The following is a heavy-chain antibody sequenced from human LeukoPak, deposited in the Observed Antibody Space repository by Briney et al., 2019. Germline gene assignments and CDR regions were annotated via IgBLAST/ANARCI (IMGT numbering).Heavy chain of an antibody. Sequence: SVKVSCKASGGTFSSYAISWVRQAPGQGLEWMGGIIPIFGTANYAQKFHGRVTITTDESTSTDHMELRSLRSESTAVYYCARLHYYDGSGWYFDRWGRGTLVTVSS. CDR3: ARLHYYDGSGWYFDR. D-gene: IGHD3-22*01. CDR2: IIPIFGTA. CDR1: GGTFSSYA. J-gene: IGHJ2*01. V-gene: IGHV1-69*05.